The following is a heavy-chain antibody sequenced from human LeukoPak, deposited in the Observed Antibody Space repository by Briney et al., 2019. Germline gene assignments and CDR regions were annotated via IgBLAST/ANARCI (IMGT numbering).Heavy chain of an antibody. V-gene: IGHV1-18*01. Sequence: GASVKVSCKASGYTFTSYGISWVRQAPGQGLEWMGWISAYNGNTNYAQKLQGRVTMTADTSTSTAYMELRSLRSDDTAVYYCARDLVPMVRGHYFDYWGQGTLVTVSS. D-gene: IGHD3-10*01. CDR1: GYTFTSYG. J-gene: IGHJ4*02. CDR2: ISAYNGNT. CDR3: ARDLVPMVRGHYFDY.